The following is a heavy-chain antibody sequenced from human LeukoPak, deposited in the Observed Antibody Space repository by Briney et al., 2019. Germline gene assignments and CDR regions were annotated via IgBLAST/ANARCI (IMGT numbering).Heavy chain of an antibody. J-gene: IGHJ4*02. V-gene: IGHV3-7*01. CDR1: GFTFSSYW. Sequence: PGGSLRLSCAASGFTFSSYWMSWVRQAPGKGLEWVANINQDGSEKYYVDSVKGRFTISRDNSKNTLYLQMNSLRAEDTAVYYCARALPVEMATIDYWGQGTLVTVSS. CDR3: ARALPVEMATIDY. CDR2: INQDGSEK. D-gene: IGHD5-24*01.